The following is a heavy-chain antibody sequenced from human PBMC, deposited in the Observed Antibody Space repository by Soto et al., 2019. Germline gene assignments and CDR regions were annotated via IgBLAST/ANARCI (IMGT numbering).Heavy chain of an antibody. CDR2: ISGYNGNT. CDR1: GYTFTIYG. J-gene: IGHJ4*02. Sequence: QVQLVQSGAEVKKPGASVKVSCKASGYTFTIYGISWVRQAPGQGLEWRGWISGYNGNTDYAQNLQDRVTLTTDASTSSVYMELRSLRSDDTAVYYCARVDYYDSSGYYGYWDQGTLITVSS. V-gene: IGHV1-18*04. D-gene: IGHD3-22*01. CDR3: ARVDYYDSSGYYGY.